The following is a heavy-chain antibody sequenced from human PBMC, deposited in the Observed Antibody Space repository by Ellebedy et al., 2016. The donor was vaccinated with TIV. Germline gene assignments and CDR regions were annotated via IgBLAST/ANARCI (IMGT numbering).Heavy chain of an antibody. CDR2: IIPIFGTA. CDR3: ARVRTTNQQLVRGGYYFDY. CDR1: GGTFSSYA. D-gene: IGHD6-13*01. V-gene: IGHV1-69*13. J-gene: IGHJ4*02. Sequence: SVKVSXKASGGTFSSYAISWVRQAPGQGLEWMGGIIPIFGTANYAQKFQGRVTITADESTSTAYMELSSLRSEDTAVYYCARVRTTNQQLVRGGYYFDYWGQGTLVTVSS.